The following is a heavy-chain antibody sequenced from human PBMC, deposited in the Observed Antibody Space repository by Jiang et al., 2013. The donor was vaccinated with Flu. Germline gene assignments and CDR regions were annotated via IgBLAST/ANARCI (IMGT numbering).Heavy chain of an antibody. Sequence: LLKPSETLSLTCAVYGGSFSGYYWSWIRQPPGKGLEWIGEINHSGSTNYNPSLKSRVTISVDTSKNQFSLKLSSVTAADTAVYYCASPEYSGSPYFDYWGQGTLVTVSS. CDR1: GGSFSGYY. D-gene: IGHD1-26*01. CDR2: INHSGST. CDR3: ASPEYSGSPYFDY. J-gene: IGHJ4*02. V-gene: IGHV4-34*01.